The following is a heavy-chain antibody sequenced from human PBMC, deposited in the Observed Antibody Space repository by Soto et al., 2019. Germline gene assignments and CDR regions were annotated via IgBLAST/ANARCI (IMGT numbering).Heavy chain of an antibody. Sequence: GASVKVSCKASGYTFTSYGISWVRQAPGQGLEWMGWISAYNGNTNYAQKLQGRVTMTTDTSTSTAYMELRSLRSDDTAVYYCARGSKYGDYSRWFDPWGPGTLVTVSS. J-gene: IGHJ5*02. CDR3: ARGSKYGDYSRWFDP. V-gene: IGHV1-18*01. D-gene: IGHD4-17*01. CDR2: ISAYNGNT. CDR1: GYTFTSYG.